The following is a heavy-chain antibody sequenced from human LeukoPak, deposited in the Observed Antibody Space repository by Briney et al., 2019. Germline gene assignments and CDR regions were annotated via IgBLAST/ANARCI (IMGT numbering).Heavy chain of an antibody. J-gene: IGHJ4*02. Sequence: GGSLRLSCAASGFTFSSYSMNWVRQAPGKGLEWVSSISSSSSYIYYADSVKGRFTISRDNAKNSLYLQMNSLRAEDTAVYYCARXXGSSXYKADGKGVDYWGQGTLVTVSS. D-gene: IGHD6-13*01. V-gene: IGHV3-21*01. CDR2: ISSSSSYI. CDR1: GFTFSSYS. CDR3: ARXXGSSXYKADGKGVDY.